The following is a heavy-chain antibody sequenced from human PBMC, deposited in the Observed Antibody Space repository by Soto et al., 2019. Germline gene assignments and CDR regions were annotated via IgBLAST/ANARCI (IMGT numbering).Heavy chain of an antibody. CDR1: GGSISSYY. Sequence: SETLSLTCTVSGGSISSYYWSWIRQPPGKGLEWIGYIYYSGSTNYNPSLKSRVTISVDTSKNQFSLKLSSVTAADTAVYYCARGYYDSSGYYSPWFDPWGQGTLVTVSS. D-gene: IGHD3-22*01. CDR2: IYYSGST. J-gene: IGHJ5*02. CDR3: ARGYYDSSGYYSPWFDP. V-gene: IGHV4-59*01.